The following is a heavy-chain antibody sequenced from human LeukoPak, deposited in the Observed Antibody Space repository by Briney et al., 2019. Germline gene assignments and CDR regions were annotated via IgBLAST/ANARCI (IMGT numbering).Heavy chain of an antibody. CDR3: AGDGSFGSGSYADY. CDR2: ISNSGSTK. CDR1: GFTFSSYE. D-gene: IGHD3-10*01. V-gene: IGHV3-48*03. Sequence: GGSLRLSCAASGFTFSSYEMNWVRQAPGKGLEWVSYISNSGSTKYYADSVKGRFTISRDNADNLLYLQMNSLRAEDTAVYYCAGDGSFGSGSYADYWGQGTLVTVSS. J-gene: IGHJ4*02.